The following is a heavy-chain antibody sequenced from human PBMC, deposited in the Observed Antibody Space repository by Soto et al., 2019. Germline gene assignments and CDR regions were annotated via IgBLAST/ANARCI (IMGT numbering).Heavy chain of an antibody. D-gene: IGHD5-12*01. CDR2: LHNSGNP. CDR3: ARDPVDGYAFFDS. V-gene: IGHV4-59*01. J-gene: IGHJ5*02. CDR1: GGSMRGYH. Sequence: QVQLQESGPGLVQASETLSLTCSISGGSMRGYHWNWIRQTPGKGVEWIGYLHNSGNPTYSSSLSSRVTLPVDMSAKQSSLKLASVTAADTAVYWCARDPVDGYAFFDSWGQGVLVTVSS.